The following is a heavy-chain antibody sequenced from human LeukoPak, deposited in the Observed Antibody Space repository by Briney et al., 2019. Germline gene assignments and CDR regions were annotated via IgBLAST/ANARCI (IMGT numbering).Heavy chain of an antibody. J-gene: IGHJ4*02. CDR2: IKQDGSEK. Sequence: PGGSLRLSCAASGFTFSSCWMSWVRQAPGKGLEWVANIKQDGSEKYYVDSVKGRFTISRDNAKNSLYLQMNSLRAEDTAVYYCARDQGFYDFRSKYYFDYWGQGTLVTVSS. CDR3: ARDQGFYDFRSKYYFDY. CDR1: GFTFSSCW. V-gene: IGHV3-7*01. D-gene: IGHD3-3*01.